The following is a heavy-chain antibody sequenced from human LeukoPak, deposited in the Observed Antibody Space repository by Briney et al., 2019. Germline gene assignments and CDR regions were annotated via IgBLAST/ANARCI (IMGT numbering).Heavy chain of an antibody. D-gene: IGHD3-22*01. CDR1: GFTFSSYA. CDR2: ISGSGGST. CDR3: AKDLVSYYDSSGYYLFDY. V-gene: IGHV3-23*01. Sequence: PGASLRLSCAASGFTFSSYAMSWVRQAPGKGLEWVSAISGSGGSTYYADSVKGRFTISRDNSKSTLYLQMNSLRAEDTAVYYCAKDLVSYYDSSGYYLFDYWGQGTLVTVSS. J-gene: IGHJ4*02.